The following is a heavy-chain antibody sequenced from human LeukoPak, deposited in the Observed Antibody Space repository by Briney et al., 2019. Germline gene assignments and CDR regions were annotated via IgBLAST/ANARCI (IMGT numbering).Heavy chain of an antibody. J-gene: IGHJ4*02. CDR1: GFTFSSYA. D-gene: IGHD5-18*01. Sequence: PGRSLRLSCAASGFTFSSYAMHWVRQAPGKGLEWVAVISYDGSNKYYADSVKGRFTISRDNSKNTLYLQMNSLRAEDTAVYYCANRHDTALYYWGQGTLVTVSS. CDR3: ANRHDTALYY. V-gene: IGHV3-30-3*01. CDR2: ISYDGSNK.